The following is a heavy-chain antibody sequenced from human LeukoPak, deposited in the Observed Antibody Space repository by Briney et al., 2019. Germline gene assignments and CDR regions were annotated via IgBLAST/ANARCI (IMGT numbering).Heavy chain of an antibody. CDR1: GFTFNTYW. CDR3: ARGRGYTDYAFDN. D-gene: IGHD5-12*01. Sequence: QPGGSLRLSCAASGFTFNTYWIHWVRQAPGKGLVWVSRINSDGSSTTFADSVKGRFTISRGNAKNTLYLQMTSLRAEDTAVYYCARGRGYTDYAFDNWGQGTLVTVSS. J-gene: IGHJ4*02. V-gene: IGHV3-74*03. CDR2: INSDGSST.